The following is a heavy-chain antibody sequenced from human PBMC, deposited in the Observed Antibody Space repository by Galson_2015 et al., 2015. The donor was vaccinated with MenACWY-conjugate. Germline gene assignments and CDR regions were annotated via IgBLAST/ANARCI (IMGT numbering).Heavy chain of an antibody. CDR1: GYTFTSYG. CDR2: ISAYNGNT. Sequence: SVKVSCKASGYTFTSYGISWVRQTPGQGLEWMGWISAYNGNTKYEQKFQGRVTMTTDTSTSTAYMEPRSLRSDDTALYYCARVPLDKSDNWFDPWGQGTLVTVSS. CDR3: ARVPLDKSDNWFDP. V-gene: IGHV1-18*01. D-gene: IGHD2-2*03. J-gene: IGHJ5*02.